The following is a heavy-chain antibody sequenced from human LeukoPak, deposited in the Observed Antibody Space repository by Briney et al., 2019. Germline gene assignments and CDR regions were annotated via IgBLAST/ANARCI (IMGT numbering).Heavy chain of an antibody. Sequence: GASVKVSCKASGYTFTGYYMHWVRQAPGQGLEWMGWINPNSGGTNYAQKFQGRVTMTRDTSISTAYMELSRLRSDDTAVYYCARSPALLWFGELHPYYLDYWGQGTLVTVSS. J-gene: IGHJ4*02. V-gene: IGHV1-2*02. D-gene: IGHD3-10*01. CDR3: ARSPALLWFGELHPYYLDY. CDR2: INPNSGGT. CDR1: GYTFTGYY.